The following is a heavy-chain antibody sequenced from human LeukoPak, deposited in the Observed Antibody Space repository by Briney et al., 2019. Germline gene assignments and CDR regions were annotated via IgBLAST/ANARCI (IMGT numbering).Heavy chain of an antibody. D-gene: IGHD3-10*01. V-gene: IGHV2-70*01. J-gene: IGHJ4*02. CDR3: ARVAMVRGVIPYYFDY. CDR1: GFSLSTSGMC. CDR2: IDWDDDK. Sequence: SGPTLVNPTQTLTLTCTFSGFSLSTSGMCVSWIRQPPGKALEWLALIDWDDDKYYSTSLKTRLTISKDTSKNQVVLTMTNMDPVDTATYYCARVAMVRGVIPYYFDYWGQGTLVTVSS.